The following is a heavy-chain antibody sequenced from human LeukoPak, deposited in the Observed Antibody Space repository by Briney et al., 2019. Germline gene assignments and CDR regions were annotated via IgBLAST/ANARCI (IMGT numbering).Heavy chain of an antibody. D-gene: IGHD6-19*01. Sequence: ASVKVSCKASGGTFSSYAISWVRQAPGQGLEWMGGIIPIFGTANYAQKFQGRVMITADESTSTAYMELSSLRSEDTAVYYCARELRPYSSGWYYVYWGQGTLVTVSS. CDR2: IIPIFGTA. V-gene: IGHV1-69*13. J-gene: IGHJ4*02. CDR3: ARELRPYSSGWYYVY. CDR1: GGTFSSYA.